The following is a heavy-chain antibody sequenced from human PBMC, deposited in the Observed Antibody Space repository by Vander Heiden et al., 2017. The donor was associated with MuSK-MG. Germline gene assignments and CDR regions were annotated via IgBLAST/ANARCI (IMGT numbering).Heavy chain of an antibody. CDR2: VSASGVI. CDR1: GFTFSDSA. CDR3: AKFRGDYDLDY. J-gene: IGHJ4*02. D-gene: IGHD4-17*01. V-gene: IGHV3-23*01. Sequence: EVQLLESGGGLVQPGGSLRPSCVVSGFTFSDSAMSWGRQAPGKGLECVSTVSASGVIEDADSVKGRFTLSRDNSKNTLYLQMNNLRTEDTAVYCCAKFRGDYDLDYWGQGILVTVSS.